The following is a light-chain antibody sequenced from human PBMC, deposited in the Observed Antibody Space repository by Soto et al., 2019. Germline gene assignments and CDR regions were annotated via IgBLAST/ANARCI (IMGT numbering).Light chain of an antibody. V-gene: IGKV3-20*01. CDR2: GAS. CDR1: QSVRSSY. CDR3: QQYGNSPPTWT. Sequence: EIVLTQSPGTLSLSPGERATLSCRASQSVRSSYLAWYQQKPGQAPRLLMYGASSRATGIPDRFSGTGSGTDFTLTISRLEPEDFAVYYCQQYGNSPPTWTFGQGTTVEIK. J-gene: IGKJ1*01.